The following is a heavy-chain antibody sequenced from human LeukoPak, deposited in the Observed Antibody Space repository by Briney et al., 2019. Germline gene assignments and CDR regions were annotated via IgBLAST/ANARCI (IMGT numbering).Heavy chain of an antibody. CDR3: ARADCSSSTCYLRRSWFDP. V-gene: IGHV3-21*01. D-gene: IGHD2-2*01. CDR1: GFTLSYFD. J-gene: IGHJ5*02. CDR2: ISTSSRYI. Sequence: TPGGPLRLSCAASGFTLSYFDMNWVRQAPGKGLGWVSSISTSSRYIYYKDLVRGRFTISRNDAKNSLHLEMNSLRAEDTAVYYCARADCSSSTCYLRRSWFDPWGQGTLVTVSS.